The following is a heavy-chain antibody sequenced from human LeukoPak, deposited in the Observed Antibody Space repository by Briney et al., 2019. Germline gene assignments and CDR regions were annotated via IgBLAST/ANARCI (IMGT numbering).Heavy chain of an antibody. J-gene: IGHJ3*02. CDR1: GGTFSSYA. V-gene: IGHV1-69*13. Sequence: SVKVSCKASGGTFSSYAISWVRQAPGQGLEWMGGIIPIFGTANYAQKFQGRVTITADESTSTAYMEPSSLRSEDTAVYYCARDLGGLDAFDIWSQGTMVTVSS. CDR3: ARDLGGLDAFDI. CDR2: IIPIFGTA. D-gene: IGHD3-16*01.